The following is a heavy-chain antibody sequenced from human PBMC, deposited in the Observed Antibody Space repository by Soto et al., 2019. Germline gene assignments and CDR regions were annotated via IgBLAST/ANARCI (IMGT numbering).Heavy chain of an antibody. CDR1: GYSFTSYW. Sequence: GDSLKISCKGFGYSFTSYWISWVRQMPGKGLEWMGRIDPSDSYTNYSPSFQGHVTISADKSISTAYLQWSSLKASDTAMYYCARLRVGFGELLTYWGQGTLVTVSS. CDR2: IDPSDSYT. V-gene: IGHV5-10-1*01. D-gene: IGHD3-10*01. CDR3: ARLRVGFGELLTY. J-gene: IGHJ4*02.